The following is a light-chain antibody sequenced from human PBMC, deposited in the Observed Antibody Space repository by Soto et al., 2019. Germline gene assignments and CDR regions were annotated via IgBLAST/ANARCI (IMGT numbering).Light chain of an antibody. CDR1: QNVGIN. CDR2: GAS. CDR3: QQRSNWPRNT. J-gene: IGKJ4*01. V-gene: IGKV3-11*01. Sequence: VVLTQSPGTLSLSPGERATLSCGASQNVGINLAWYQQKAGRAPRLLFYGASTRATGIPARFSGSGSGTDFTLTISSLEPEDFAVYYCQQRSNWPRNTFGGGTKVDIK.